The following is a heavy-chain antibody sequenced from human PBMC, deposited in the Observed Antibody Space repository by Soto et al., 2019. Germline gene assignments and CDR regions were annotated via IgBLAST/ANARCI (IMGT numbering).Heavy chain of an antibody. J-gene: IGHJ5*01. V-gene: IGHV1-8*01. D-gene: IGHD2-8*02. CDR1: GYTFTSYD. CDR2: MNPNSGNT. CDR3: ARGISLTGWFDY. Sequence: QVQLVQSGAEVKKPGASVKVSCKASGYTFTSYDINWVRQATGQGLEWMGWMNPNSGNTGYAQKFQGRVTMTRTTSICTDYMELISLRSEDAAVYYCARGISLTGWFDYWGQGTLVTVAS.